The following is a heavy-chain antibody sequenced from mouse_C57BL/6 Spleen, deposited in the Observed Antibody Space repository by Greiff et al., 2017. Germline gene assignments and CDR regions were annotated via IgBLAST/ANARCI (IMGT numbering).Heavy chain of an antibody. D-gene: IGHD2-10*02. V-gene: IGHV1-52*01. CDR2: IDPSDSET. CDR1: GYTFTSYW. Sequence: VQLQQPGAELVRPGSSVKLSCKASGYTFTSYWMHWVKQRPIQGLEWIGNIDPSDSETHYNQKFKDKATLTVDKSSSTAYMQLSSLTSEDSAVYFCARGYGSYFYAMDYWGQGTSVTVSS. J-gene: IGHJ4*01. CDR3: ARGYGSYFYAMDY.